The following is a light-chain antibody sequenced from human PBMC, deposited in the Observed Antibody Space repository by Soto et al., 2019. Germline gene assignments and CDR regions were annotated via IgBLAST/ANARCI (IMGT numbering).Light chain of an antibody. CDR3: QHYGSSSWT. Sequence: EIVLTQSPGTLSLSPGERATLSCRASQSVSSSYLAWYQQKPGQTPRLLIQSASSKATGIPDRFSGSGSETDLTLTISRLEPEDFTVYYCQHYGSSSWTFGQGTKVEIK. CDR1: QSVSSSY. CDR2: SAS. V-gene: IGKV3-20*01. J-gene: IGKJ1*01.